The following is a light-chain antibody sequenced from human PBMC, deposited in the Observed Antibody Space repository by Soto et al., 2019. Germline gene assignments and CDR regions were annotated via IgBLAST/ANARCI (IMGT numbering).Light chain of an antibody. V-gene: IGKV3-20*01. Sequence: EIVLTQSPGTLSLSPGERATLSCRASQSVSSSYLAWYQQKPGQAPSLLIYGASSRATGIPDRFSGSGSGTDFTLTISRLEPEDFAVYYCQQYGSSRTFGQGNKVEIK. CDR3: QQYGSSRT. CDR2: GAS. CDR1: QSVSSSY. J-gene: IGKJ1*01.